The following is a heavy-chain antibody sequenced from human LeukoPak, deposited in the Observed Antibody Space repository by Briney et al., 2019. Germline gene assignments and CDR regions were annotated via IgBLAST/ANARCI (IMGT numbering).Heavy chain of an antibody. V-gene: IGHV4-39*02. CDR1: GGSISSSTYY. J-gene: IGHJ6*04. CDR2: MYYTGRT. D-gene: IGHD2-2*01. Sequence: PSETLSLTCTVSGGSISSSTYYWGWIRQPPGKGLEWIGSMYYTGRTYYNPSLKSRVTISVDTSKNQFSLRLRSVTAADTAVYYCARDRSLDPRDIVVLPAENYYYGMDVWGKGTTVTVSS. CDR3: ARDRSLDPRDIVVLPAENYYYGMDV.